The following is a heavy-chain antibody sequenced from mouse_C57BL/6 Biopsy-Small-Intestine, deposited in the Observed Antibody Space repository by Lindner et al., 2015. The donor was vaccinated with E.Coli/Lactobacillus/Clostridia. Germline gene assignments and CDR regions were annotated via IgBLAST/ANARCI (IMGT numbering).Heavy chain of an antibody. CDR1: GYTFTGYW. CDR2: ILPGSGSP. Sequence: VQLQESGAELMKPGASVKLSCKAAGYTFTGYWIEWIKQRPGHGLEWIGEILPGSGSPNYNEKFTGKATFTADTSSNTAYMQLTSLTTEDSAIYYCARRFWSYSMDYWGQGTSVTVSS. J-gene: IGHJ4*01. V-gene: IGHV1-9*01. CDR3: ARRFWSYSMDY.